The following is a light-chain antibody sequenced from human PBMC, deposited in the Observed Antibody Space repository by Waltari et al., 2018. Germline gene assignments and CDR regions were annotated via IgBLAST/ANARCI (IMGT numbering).Light chain of an antibody. CDR3: QSYDSSLSGSV. Sequence: QSVLTQPPSVSGAPGQRVTISCTGSSSSIGAGYDVNWYQQLPGTAPKLLIYGNNNRPSGVPDRFWGSKSGTSAALAITGRQAEDEADDYCQSYDSSLSGSVFGGGTILTVL. CDR2: GNN. CDR1: SSSIGAGYD. V-gene: IGLV1-40*01. J-gene: IGLJ2*01.